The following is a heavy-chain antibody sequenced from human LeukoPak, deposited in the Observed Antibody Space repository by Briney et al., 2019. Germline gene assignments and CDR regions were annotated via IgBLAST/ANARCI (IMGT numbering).Heavy chain of an antibody. CDR1: GYTFTSYY. CDR2: INPSGGST. J-gene: IGHJ3*02. CDR3: ARDRRLYYDSSGGAFDI. D-gene: IGHD3-22*01. Sequence: ASVKVSCKASGYTFTSYYMHWVRQAPGQGLEWMGIINPSGGSTSYAQKFQGRVTMTRDMSTSTVYMELSSLRSEDTAVYYCARDRRLYYDSSGGAFDIWGQGTMVTVSS. V-gene: IGHV1-46*01.